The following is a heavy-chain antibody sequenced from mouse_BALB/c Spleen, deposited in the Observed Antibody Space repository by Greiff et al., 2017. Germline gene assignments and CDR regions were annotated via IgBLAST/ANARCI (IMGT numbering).Heavy chain of an antibody. Sequence: QVQLQQPGAELVRPGASVKLSCKASGYTFTSYWINWVKQRPGQGLEWIGNIYPSDSYTNYNQKFKDKATLTVDKSSSTAYMQLSSPTSEDSAVYYCTRERGVQYYYFDYWGQGTTLTVSS. D-gene: IGHD5-1*01. CDR1: GYTFTSYW. CDR2: IYPSDSYT. CDR3: TRERGVQYYYFDY. V-gene: IGHV1-69*02. J-gene: IGHJ2*01.